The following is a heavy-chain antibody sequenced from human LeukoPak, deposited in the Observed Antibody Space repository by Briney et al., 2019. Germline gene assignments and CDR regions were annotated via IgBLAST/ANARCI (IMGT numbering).Heavy chain of an antibody. D-gene: IGHD3-10*01. V-gene: IGHV1-3*01. CDR3: AGGYYGSGSRDLDAFDI. Sequence: ASVKVSCKASGYTFTSYAMHWVRQAPGQRLEWMGWINAGIGNTKYSQKFQGRVTITRDTSASTAYMELSSLRSEDTAVYYCAGGYYGSGSRDLDAFDIWGQGTMVTVSS. J-gene: IGHJ3*02. CDR1: GYTFTSYA. CDR2: INAGIGNT.